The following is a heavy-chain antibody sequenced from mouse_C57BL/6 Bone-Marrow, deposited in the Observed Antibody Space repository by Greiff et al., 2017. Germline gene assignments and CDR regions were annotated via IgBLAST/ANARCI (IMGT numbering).Heavy chain of an antibody. J-gene: IGHJ1*03. CDR1: GFTFSDYY. CDR2: ISNGGGST. CDR3: ARLRYLDV. Sequence: EVMLVESGGGLVQPGGSLKLSCAASGFTFSDYYMYWVRQTPEKRLEWVAYISNGGGSTYYPDTVKGRFTISRDNAKNTLYLQMSRLKAEDTAMYYCARLRYLDVWGTGTTVTVSS. V-gene: IGHV5-12*01.